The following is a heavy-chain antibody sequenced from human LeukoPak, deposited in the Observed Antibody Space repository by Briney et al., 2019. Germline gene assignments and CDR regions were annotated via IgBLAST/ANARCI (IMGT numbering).Heavy chain of an antibody. D-gene: IGHD2-15*01. CDR3: ASSRGGDIVVVVAATYYMDV. J-gene: IGHJ6*03. CDR2: IYYSGST. CDR1: GGSISSSSYY. Sequence: SETLSLTCTVSGGSISSSSYYWGRIRQPPGKGLEWIGSIYYSGSTYYNPSFKSRVTISVDTSKNQFSLKLSSVTAADTAVYYCASSRGGDIVVVVAATYYMDVWGKGTTVTVSS. V-gene: IGHV4-39*01.